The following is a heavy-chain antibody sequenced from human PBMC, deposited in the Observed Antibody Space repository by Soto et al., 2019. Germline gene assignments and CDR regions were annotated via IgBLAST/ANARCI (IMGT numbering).Heavy chain of an antibody. J-gene: IGHJ4*02. D-gene: IGHD6-19*01. CDR2: IQYSGTT. Sequence: PSETLSLTCTVSGGSISTYYWNWIRQPPGKRLEWIGNIQYSGTTNFNPSLKSRVTISFDTSENQFSLKLVSVTSADTAVYYCGRGGSSSWYAADYWGQGMLVTVSS. CDR3: GRGGSSSWYAADY. CDR1: GGSISTYY. V-gene: IGHV4-59*01.